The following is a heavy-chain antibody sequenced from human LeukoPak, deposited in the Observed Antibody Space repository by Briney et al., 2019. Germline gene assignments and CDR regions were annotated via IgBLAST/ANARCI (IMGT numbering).Heavy chain of an antibody. CDR1: GGSISSGSYY. D-gene: IGHD2-2*01. CDR2: IYTSGST. Sequence: PSETLSLTCTVSGGSISSGSYYWSWIRQPAGKGLEWIGRIYTSGSTNYNPSLKSRVTISVDTSKNQFSLKLSSVTAADTAVYYCATIGVPAAIRYWGQGTLVTVSS. CDR3: ATIGVPAAIRY. V-gene: IGHV4-61*02. J-gene: IGHJ4*02.